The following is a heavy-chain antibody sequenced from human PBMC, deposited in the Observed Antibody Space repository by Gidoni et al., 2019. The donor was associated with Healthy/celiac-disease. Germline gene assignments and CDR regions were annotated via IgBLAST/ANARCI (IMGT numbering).Heavy chain of an antibody. V-gene: IGHV3-30*04. CDR3: ARVPDIVVVVAATPGGFDP. J-gene: IGHJ5*02. D-gene: IGHD2-15*01. CDR2: ISYDGSNK. Sequence: QVQLVESGGGVVQPGRSLRLSCSASGFTCSSCAMHWVRQAPGKGLEWVAVISYDGSNKYYADAVKGRFTISRDNSKNTLYLHMNSLCAEDTAVYSCARVPDIVVVVAATPGGFDPWGQGTLVTVSS. CDR1: GFTCSSCA.